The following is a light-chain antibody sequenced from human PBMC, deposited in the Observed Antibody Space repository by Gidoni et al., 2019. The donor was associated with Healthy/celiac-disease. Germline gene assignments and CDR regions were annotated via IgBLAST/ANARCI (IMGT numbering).Light chain of an antibody. CDR1: QCVISSY. CDR3: QQYGSSPT. Sequence: EIVLTQSPGTLSLSPGERATLSCRASQCVISSYLAWYQQKPGQAPRLLIEGASSRATGIPDRCSGSGSGTDFTLTISRLEPEDFAVYYCQQYGSSPTFGQGTKVEIK. J-gene: IGKJ1*01. CDR2: GAS. V-gene: IGKV3-20*01.